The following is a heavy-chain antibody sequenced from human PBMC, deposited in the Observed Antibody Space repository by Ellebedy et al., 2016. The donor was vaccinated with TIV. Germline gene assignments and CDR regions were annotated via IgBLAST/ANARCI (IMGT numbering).Heavy chain of an antibody. J-gene: IGHJ5*02. V-gene: IGHV1-69*04. Sequence: AASVKVSCKASGGTFSSYAISWVRQAPGQGLEWMGRIIPILGIANYAQKFQGRVTITADKSTSTAFMELSSLRSEDTAVYYCARDPGGIYDILTGYRPNWFDPWGQGTLVTVSS. CDR2: IIPILGIA. CDR1: GGTFSSYA. CDR3: ARDPGGIYDILTGYRPNWFDP. D-gene: IGHD3-9*01.